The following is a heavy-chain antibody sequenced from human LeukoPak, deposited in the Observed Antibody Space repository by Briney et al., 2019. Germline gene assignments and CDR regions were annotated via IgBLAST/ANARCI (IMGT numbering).Heavy chain of an antibody. D-gene: IGHD3-3*01. V-gene: IGHV3-21*01. CDR2: ISSSSGYI. CDR3: ASTYDFWSGYPTLDY. J-gene: IGHJ4*02. Sequence: GRSLRLSCAASGFTFSSYSMNWVRQAPGKGLEWVSSISSSSGYIYYADSVKGRFTISRDNAKNSLYLQMNSLRAEDTAVYYCASTYDFWSGYPTLDYWGQGTLVTVSS. CDR1: GFTFSSYS.